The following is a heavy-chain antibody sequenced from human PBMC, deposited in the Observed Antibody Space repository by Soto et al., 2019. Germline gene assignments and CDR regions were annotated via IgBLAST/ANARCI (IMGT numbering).Heavy chain of an antibody. D-gene: IGHD1-26*01. CDR3: TRLSGNKHMITLLDCLYHGGRDL. V-gene: IGHV5-10-1*01. CDR1: GYSFPTYW. CDR2: LNTSDSYV. J-gene: IGHJ6*01. Sequence: GESLKISCEGSGYSFPTYWVGWVRQVPGKGLEWMGRLNTSDSYVSYNPSFEGHVTFSVDKSVNTAYLQWSSMEASETARYYWTRLSGNKHMITLLDCLYHGGRDLWGQGTTGIVSS.